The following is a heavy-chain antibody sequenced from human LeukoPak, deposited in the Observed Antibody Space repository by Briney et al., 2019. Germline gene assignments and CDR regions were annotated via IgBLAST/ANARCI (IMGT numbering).Heavy chain of an antibody. Sequence: SETLSLTCTVSGCSISSYYWSWIRQPPGKGLEWIGYIYYSGSTNYNPSLKSRVTISVDTSKNQFSLKLSSVTAADTAVYYCARGGIVGAILYWGQGSLVTVSS. CDR1: GCSISSYY. J-gene: IGHJ4*02. D-gene: IGHD1-26*01. CDR2: IYYSGST. V-gene: IGHV4-59*01. CDR3: ARGGIVGAILY.